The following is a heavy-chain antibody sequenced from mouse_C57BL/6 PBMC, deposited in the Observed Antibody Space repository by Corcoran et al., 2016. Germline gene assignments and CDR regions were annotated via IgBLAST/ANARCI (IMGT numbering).Heavy chain of an antibody. CDR3: AMNSNYAAWFAY. D-gene: IGHD2-5*01. J-gene: IGHJ3*01. CDR1: GYTFTDYN. CDR2: INPNNGGT. V-gene: IGHV1-18*01. Sequence: EVQLQQSGPELVKPGASVKIPCKASGYTFTDYNMDWVKQSHGKSLEWIGDINPNNGGTIYNQKFKGKATLTVDKSSGTAYMELRSLTSEDTAVYYCAMNSNYAAWFAYWGQGTLVTVSA.